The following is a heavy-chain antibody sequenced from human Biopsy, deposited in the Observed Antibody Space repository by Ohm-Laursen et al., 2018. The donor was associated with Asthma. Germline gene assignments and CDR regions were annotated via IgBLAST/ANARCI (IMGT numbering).Heavy chain of an antibody. CDR2: ISSLSRYK. CDR3: PKDVFPGWELRRGPDY. CDR1: GFDFSDYT. Sequence: SLRLSCAASGFDFSDYTMNWVRQAPGKGLEWVSSISSLSRYKYYSDSLRGRVTISRDNSKNTLHLEMNSLRVEDTAVYYCPKDVFPGWELRRGPDYWGQGTLVTVSS. J-gene: IGHJ4*02. V-gene: IGHV3-21*01. D-gene: IGHD1-26*01.